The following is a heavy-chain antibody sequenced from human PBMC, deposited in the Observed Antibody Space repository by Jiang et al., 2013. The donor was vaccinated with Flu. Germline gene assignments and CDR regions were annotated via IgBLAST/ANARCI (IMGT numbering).Heavy chain of an antibody. Sequence: SGSGLVKPSETLSINCSVSGGSISSHRWTWIRQSPGRGLEWIGDIYSSGGIHYNTALERRLTMSVDTSKSQFSLGLTSVTAADTALYYCAKVAVRSGGIDWFDSWGQGIWVTVSS. V-gene: IGHV4-59*04. CDR1: GGSISSHR. CDR3: AKVAVRSGGIDWFDS. D-gene: IGHD3-16*01. J-gene: IGHJ5*01. CDR2: IYSSGGI.